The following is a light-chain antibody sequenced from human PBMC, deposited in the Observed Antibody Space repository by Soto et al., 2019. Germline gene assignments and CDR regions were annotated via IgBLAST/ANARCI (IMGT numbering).Light chain of an antibody. CDR1: QSVSSSY. J-gene: IGKJ1*01. CDR3: QQYGSSPPG. Sequence: EIVLTQSPGTLSLSPGERATLSCRASQSVSSSYLAWYQQKPGQAPRLLIYGASSRATGIPDRFSGSGSGTDFTLTISRLEPEDFVVYYCQQYGSSPPGFGQGTKVEIK. CDR2: GAS. V-gene: IGKV3-20*01.